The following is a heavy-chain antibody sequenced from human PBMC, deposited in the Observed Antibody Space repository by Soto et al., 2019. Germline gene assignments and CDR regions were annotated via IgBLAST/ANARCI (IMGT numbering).Heavy chain of an antibody. V-gene: IGHV1-18*01. D-gene: IGHD3-16*01. CDR1: GYIFVNYG. CDR3: VMVDNYVTPTPQDV. J-gene: IGHJ6*02. Sequence: QVQLVQSGDEVKKPGASVKVSCKASGYIFVNYGIAWVRQAPGQGLEWMGWISPYTGNTHSATKVQGRLTMTTDTSRCTAYMDVGSLTSDDTAVYYCVMVDNYVTPTPQDVWGQGTTVTVSS. CDR2: ISPYTGNT.